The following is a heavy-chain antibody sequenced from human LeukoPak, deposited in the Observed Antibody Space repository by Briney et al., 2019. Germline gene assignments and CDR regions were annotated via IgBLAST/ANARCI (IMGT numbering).Heavy chain of an antibody. CDR1: GFTFSSYA. CDR3: AKDKPSDYFAYYFDY. D-gene: IGHD3-22*01. V-gene: IGHV3-23*01. Sequence: GGSLRVSCAASGFTFSSYAMSWVRQAPGKGLEWVAVISGSGGSTYYADSVKGRFTISRDNSKNTLYLQMNSLRAEETAVYYCAKDKPSDYFAYYFDYWGQGTPVTVSS. CDR2: ISGSGGST. J-gene: IGHJ4*02.